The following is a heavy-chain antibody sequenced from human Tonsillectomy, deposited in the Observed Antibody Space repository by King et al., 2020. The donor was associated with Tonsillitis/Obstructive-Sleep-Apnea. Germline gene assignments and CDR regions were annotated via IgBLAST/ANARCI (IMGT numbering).Heavy chain of an antibody. J-gene: IGHJ6*03. CDR2: ISWNSGNI. D-gene: IGHD1-26*01. V-gene: IGHV3-9*01. Sequence: VQLVESGGGLVQPGRSLRLSCAASGFTFDDYGMHWVRQAPGKGLEWVSGISWNSGNIDYADSVKGRFTISRDNAKNSLYLQMNSLRAEDTALYYCAKVGSEGYYYYYMDVWGKGTTVTVSS. CDR1: GFTFDDYG. CDR3: AKVGSEGYYYYYMDV.